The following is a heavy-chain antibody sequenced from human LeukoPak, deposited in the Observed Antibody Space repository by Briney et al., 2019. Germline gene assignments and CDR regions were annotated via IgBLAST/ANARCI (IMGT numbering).Heavy chain of an antibody. J-gene: IGHJ4*02. Sequence: GGSLRLSCAASGFTVSSKCMSWVRQAPGKGLEWVSVIYSGGDTFYADSVEGRFTISRDNSKNTLYLQMNSQRAEDTAVYYCAKDNGDSLGGGFDYWGQGTLVTVSS. D-gene: IGHD4-17*01. CDR3: AKDNGDSLGGGFDY. CDR1: GFTVSSKC. CDR2: IYSGGDT. V-gene: IGHV3-53*01.